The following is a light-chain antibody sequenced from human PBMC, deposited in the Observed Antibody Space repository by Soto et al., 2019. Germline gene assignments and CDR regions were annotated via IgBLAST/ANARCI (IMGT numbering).Light chain of an antibody. CDR1: QGISNY. CDR3: QKYDGAPWT. Sequence: DIQMTQSPSSLSVSVGDRVTITCLASQGISNYLAWYQQKPGKVPKLLIYAASTLQPGVPSRFSGSGSGTDFTLTISSLQPEDVATYYCQKYDGAPWTFGQGTKVDIK. J-gene: IGKJ1*01. CDR2: AAS. V-gene: IGKV1-27*01.